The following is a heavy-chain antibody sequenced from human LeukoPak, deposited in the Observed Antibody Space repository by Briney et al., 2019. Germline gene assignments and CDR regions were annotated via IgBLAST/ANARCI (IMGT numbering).Heavy chain of an antibody. Sequence: GASVKVSCKASGYTFTSYGISWVRQAPGQGLEWMGWISVYNGNTNYAQKLQGRVTITADKSTSTAYMELSSLRSEDTAVYYCARQNYYDSSGYWPWGQGTLVTVSS. J-gene: IGHJ5*02. D-gene: IGHD3-22*01. CDR1: GYTFTSYG. CDR3: ARQNYYDSSGYWP. CDR2: ISVYNGNT. V-gene: IGHV1-18*01.